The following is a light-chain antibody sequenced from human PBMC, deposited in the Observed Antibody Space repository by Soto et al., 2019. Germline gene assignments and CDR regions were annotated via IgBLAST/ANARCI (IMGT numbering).Light chain of an antibody. J-gene: IGLJ1*01. CDR1: GSDIGTYNF. CDR3: SSYTNNGTMVV. V-gene: IGLV2-14*01. Sequence: QSVLTQPASVSGSPGQSITISCSGSGSDIGTYNFVSWYQHHPGRAPKLIISEVANRPSGVSDRFSGSKSGSLASLTISGLQADDEAVYYCSSYTNNGTMVVFGAGTKVTV. CDR2: EVA.